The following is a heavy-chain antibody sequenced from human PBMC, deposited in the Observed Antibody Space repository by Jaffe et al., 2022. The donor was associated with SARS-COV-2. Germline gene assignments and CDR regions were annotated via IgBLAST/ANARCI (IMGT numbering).Heavy chain of an antibody. CDR3: ARGSPVPADHYYYYMDV. J-gene: IGHJ6*03. CDR1: GGSFSGYY. CDR2: INHSGST. Sequence: QVQLQQWGAGLLKPSETLSLTCAVYGGSFSGYYWSWIRQPPGKGLEWIGEINHSGSTNYNPSLKSRVTISVDTSKNQFSLKLSSVTAADTAVYYCARGSPVPADHYYYYMDVWGKGTTVTVSS. V-gene: IGHV4-34*01. D-gene: IGHD2-2*01.